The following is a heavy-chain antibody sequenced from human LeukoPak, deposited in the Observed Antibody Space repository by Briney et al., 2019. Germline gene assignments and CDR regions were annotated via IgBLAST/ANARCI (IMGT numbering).Heavy chain of an antibody. CDR2: IIPIFGIA. Sequence: GASVKVSCKASGGTFSSYAISWVRQAPGQGLEWMGRIIPIFGIANYAQKFQGRVTITADKSTSTAYMELSSLRSEDTAVYYCARDRERTVTTSRWFDPWGQGTLVTVSS. J-gene: IGHJ5*02. CDR1: GGTFSSYA. D-gene: IGHD4-17*01. V-gene: IGHV1-69*04. CDR3: ARDRERTVTTSRWFDP.